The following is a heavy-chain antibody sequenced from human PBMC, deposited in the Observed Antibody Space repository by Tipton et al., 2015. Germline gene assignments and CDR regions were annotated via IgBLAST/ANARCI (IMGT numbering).Heavy chain of an antibody. CDR2: IASSYI. D-gene: IGHD5-18*01. Sequence: GSLRLSCAASGFSFSTYVMSWIRQALGKGLEWVSSIASSYIYYADAVKGRFTISRDNGKDSLYLQMNSLRAEDTALYYCGKGRTALVTWVDNWGLGTLVTVSS. CDR3: GKGRTALVTWVDN. J-gene: IGHJ4*02. V-gene: IGHV3-21*04. CDR1: GFSFSTYV.